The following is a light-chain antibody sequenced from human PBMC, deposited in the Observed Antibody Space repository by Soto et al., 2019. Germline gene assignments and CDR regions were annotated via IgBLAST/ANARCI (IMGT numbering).Light chain of an antibody. CDR1: QSISQY. J-gene: IGKJ2*01. CDR2: DAS. Sequence: DIQMIQSPSSLSASVGDRVTITCRASQSISQYLAWYQQKPGKAPKLLIYDASSLEGGIPSRFSGSGSGTKFTLTISSLQPADFATYYCQQYNSESTFGQGTKLGIK. V-gene: IGKV1-5*01. CDR3: QQYNSEST.